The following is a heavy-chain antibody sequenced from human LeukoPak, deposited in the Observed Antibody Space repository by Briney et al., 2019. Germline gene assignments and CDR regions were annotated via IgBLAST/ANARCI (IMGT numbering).Heavy chain of an antibody. CDR3: ARDRAMVRGVIITFPPDY. J-gene: IGHJ4*02. Sequence: ASVKVSCKASGYTFTSYGISWVRQAPGQRLEWMGWISAYNGNTNYAQKLQGRVTMTTDTSTSRVYMELRSMRSDDTVVYYCARDRAMVRGVIITFPPDYWGQGTLVTVSS. CDR1: GYTFTSYG. D-gene: IGHD3-10*01. CDR2: ISAYNGNT. V-gene: IGHV1-18*04.